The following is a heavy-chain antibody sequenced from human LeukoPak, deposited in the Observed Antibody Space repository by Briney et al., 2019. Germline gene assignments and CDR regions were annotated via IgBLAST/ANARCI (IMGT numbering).Heavy chain of an antibody. CDR2: ISSSGSTI. CDR3: AELGITMIGGV. V-gene: IGHV3-11*04. CDR1: GLTFSDYC. J-gene: IGHJ6*04. D-gene: IGHD3-10*02. Sequence: GGSLRLSCAASGLTFSDYCMSWIRQAPGKGLEWISYISSSGSTIYYADSVKGRFTISRDNAKNSLYLQMNSLRAEDTAVYYCAELGITMIGGVWGKGTTVTISS.